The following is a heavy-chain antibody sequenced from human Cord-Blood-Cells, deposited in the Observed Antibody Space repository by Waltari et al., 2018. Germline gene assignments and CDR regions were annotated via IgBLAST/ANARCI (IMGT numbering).Heavy chain of an antibody. J-gene: IGHJ3*02. D-gene: IGHD2-2*02. V-gene: IGHV4-34*01. CDR3: ARGGGGYCSSTSCYSYAFDI. CDR1: GGSFSGYY. CDR2: INHSGST. Sequence: QVQLQQWGAGLLKPSETLSLTCAVYGGSFSGYYWRWIRQPPGTGLEWIGEINHSGSTNYNPSLKSRVTISVDTSKNQFSLKLSSVTAADTAVYYCARGGGGYCSSTSCYSYAFDIWGQGTMVTVSS.